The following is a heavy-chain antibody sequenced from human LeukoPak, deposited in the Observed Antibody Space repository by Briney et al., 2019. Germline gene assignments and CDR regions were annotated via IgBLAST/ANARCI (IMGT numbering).Heavy chain of an antibody. Sequence: GGSLRLSCAASGFTFSSYWMHWVRQAPGKGLEWVAFIRYDGSHKYYADSVKGRFTISRDNTKNSVYLQMSSLRAEDTAVYYCAREVWGPEYWGQGTLVTVSS. D-gene: IGHD1-14*01. CDR1: GFTFSSYW. CDR2: IRYDGSHK. J-gene: IGHJ4*02. V-gene: IGHV3-30*02. CDR3: AREVWGPEY.